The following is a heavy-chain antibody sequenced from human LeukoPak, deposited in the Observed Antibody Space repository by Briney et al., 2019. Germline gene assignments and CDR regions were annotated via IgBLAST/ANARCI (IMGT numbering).Heavy chain of an antibody. D-gene: IGHD6-13*01. CDR3: ARDQEVGPNSSSCSNDY. CDR2: ISSSSSTI. Sequence: PGGSLRLSCATSGFIFSTYALSWVRQAPGKGLEWVSYISSSSSTIYYADSVKGRFTISRDNAKNSLYLQMNSLRAEDTAVYYCARDQEVGPNSSSCSNDYWGQGTLVTVSS. J-gene: IGHJ4*02. V-gene: IGHV3-48*04. CDR1: GFIFSTYA.